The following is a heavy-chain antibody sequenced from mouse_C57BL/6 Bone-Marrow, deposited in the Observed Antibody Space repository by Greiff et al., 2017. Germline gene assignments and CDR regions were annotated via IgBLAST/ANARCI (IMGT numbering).Heavy chain of an antibody. D-gene: IGHD1-1*01. J-gene: IGHJ1*03. Sequence: VQLQQSGPGLVKPSQSLSLTCSVTGYSITSGYYWNWIRPFPGNKLEWMGYISYDGSNNYNPSLKNRISITRVTSKYQFLLKLNSFTTEDTATYYSARDYYGSSWYFEVWGTGTTVTVSS. CDR1: GYSITSGYY. CDR3: ARDYYGSSWYFEV. CDR2: ISYDGSN. V-gene: IGHV3-6*01.